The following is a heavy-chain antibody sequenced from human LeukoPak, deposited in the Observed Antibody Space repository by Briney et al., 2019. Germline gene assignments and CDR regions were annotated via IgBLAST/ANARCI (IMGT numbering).Heavy chain of an antibody. D-gene: IGHD3-16*01. CDR2: ISGSGGST. J-gene: IGHJ6*02. V-gene: IGHV3-23*01. CDR3: ANLRDYYYYGMDV. Sequence: GGSLRLSCAASGFTFSSYAMSWVRQAPGKGLEWVAAISGSGGSTYYADSVKGRFTISRDNSKNTLYLQMNSLRAEDTAVYYCANLRDYYYYGMDVWGQGTTVTVSS. CDR1: GFTFSSYA.